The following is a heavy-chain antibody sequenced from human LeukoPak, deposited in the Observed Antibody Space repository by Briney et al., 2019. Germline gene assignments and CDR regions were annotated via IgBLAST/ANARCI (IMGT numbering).Heavy chain of an antibody. J-gene: IGHJ5*02. CDR1: GYTFTSYG. D-gene: IGHD6-19*01. CDR2: ISAYNGNT. CDR3: AREEVAVAGTVGPNWFDP. Sequence: ASVKVSCKASGYTFTSYGISWVRQAPGQGLEWMGWISAYNGNTNYAQKLQGRVTMTTDTSTSTAYMELRSLRSDDTAVYYCAREEVAVAGTVGPNWFDPWGQGTLVTVSS. V-gene: IGHV1-18*01.